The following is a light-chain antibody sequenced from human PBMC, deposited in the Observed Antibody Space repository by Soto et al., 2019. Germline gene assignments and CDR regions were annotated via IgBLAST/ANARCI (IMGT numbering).Light chain of an antibody. V-gene: IGKV3-20*01. CDR1: QSVSNSY. J-gene: IGKJ1*01. Sequence: EIVLTQSPGTLSLSPGERATLSCRASQSVSNSYLAWYQQKLGQAPRLLIYGASTRAPGIPDRFSGSGSGTDFTLTISRLEPEDFALYYCQQYGSYTRTFGQGTKVEIK. CDR3: QQYGSYTRT. CDR2: GAS.